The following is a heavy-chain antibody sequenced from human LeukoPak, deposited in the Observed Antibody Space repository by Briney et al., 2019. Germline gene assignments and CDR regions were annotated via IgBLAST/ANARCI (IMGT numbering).Heavy chain of an antibody. CDR2: INHSGST. D-gene: IGHD3-3*01. Sequence: PSETLSLTCAVYGGSFSGYYWSWIRQPPGKGLEWLGEINHSGSTNYNPSLKRRVTISVDTYKNQLYLQLSSGTAADTAVYYCARGRGTIFGVPLGVVFDYWGQGTLVTVSS. J-gene: IGHJ4*02. V-gene: IGHV4-34*01. CDR3: ARGRGTIFGVPLGVVFDY. CDR1: GGSFSGYY.